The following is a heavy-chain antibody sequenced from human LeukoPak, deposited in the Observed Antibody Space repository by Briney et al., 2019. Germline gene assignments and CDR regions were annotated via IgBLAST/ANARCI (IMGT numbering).Heavy chain of an antibody. CDR2: INAGNGNT. CDR1: GYTFTSYA. CDR3: ARGGFTRSSWYPPPDY. J-gene: IGHJ4*02. D-gene: IGHD6-13*01. Sequence: ASVKVSCKASGYTFTSYAMHWVRQAPGQRLEWMGWINAGNGNTKYSQEFQGRVTITRDTSASTAYMELSSLRSEDMAVYYCARGGFTRSSWYPPPDYWGQGTLVTVSS. V-gene: IGHV1-3*03.